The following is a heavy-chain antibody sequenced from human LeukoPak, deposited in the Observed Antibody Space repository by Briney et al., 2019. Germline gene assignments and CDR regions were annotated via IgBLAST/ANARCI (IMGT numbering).Heavy chain of an antibody. CDR2: ISYDGSNK. V-gene: IGHV3-30*18. J-gene: IGHJ6*04. CDR3: AKDQRQRYYYYGMDV. D-gene: IGHD6-25*01. CDR1: GFTFSSYG. Sequence: GRSLRLSCAASGFTFSSYGMHWVHQAPGKGLEWVAVISYDGSNKYYADSVKGRFTISRDNSKNTLYLQMNSLRAEDTAVYYCAKDQRQRYYYYGMDVWGKGTTVTVSS.